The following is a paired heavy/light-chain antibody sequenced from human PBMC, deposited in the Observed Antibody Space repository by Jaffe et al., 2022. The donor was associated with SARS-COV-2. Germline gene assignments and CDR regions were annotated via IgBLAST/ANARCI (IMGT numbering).Heavy chain of an antibody. D-gene: IGHD3-10*01. CDR1: GFTFSTYS. V-gene: IGHV3-21*01. J-gene: IGHJ6*02. Sequence: EVQLVESGGGLVKPGGSLRLSCAASGFTFSTYSMNWVRQAPGKGLEWVSSISGGSSYIYYADSVKGRFTISRDNAKNSVHLQMNSLRAEDTAVYYCATAPYYYNSGEDYGMDVWGQGTTVTVSS. CDR3: ATAPYYYNSGEDYGMDV. CDR2: ISGGSSYI.
Light chain of an antibody. CDR3: MQALQPPYT. Sequence: DIVMTQSPLSLPVTPGEPASISCRSSQSLLHSNGYNYLNWYLQKPGQSPQVLIYLGSNRASGVPDRFSGSGSGTDFTLKISRVEAEDVGVYSCMQALQPPYTFGQGTKLEIK. V-gene: IGKV2-28*01. J-gene: IGKJ2*01. CDR1: QSLLHSNGYNY. CDR2: LGS.